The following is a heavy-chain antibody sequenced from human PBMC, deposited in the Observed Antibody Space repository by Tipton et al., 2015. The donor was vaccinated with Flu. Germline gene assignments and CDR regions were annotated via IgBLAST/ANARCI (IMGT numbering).Heavy chain of an antibody. D-gene: IGHD2-8*01. CDR2: IYTSGST. CDR1: GGSISSGSYY. V-gene: IGHV4-61*02. CDR3: ARDVRGCTNGVCYPQ. Sequence: TLSLTCTVSGGSISSGSYYWSWIRQPAGKGLEWIGRIYTSGSTNYNPSLKSRVTLSVDTSKNQFSLKLSSVTAADTAVYYCARDVRGCTNGVCYPQWGQGTMVTVSS. J-gene: IGHJ3*01.